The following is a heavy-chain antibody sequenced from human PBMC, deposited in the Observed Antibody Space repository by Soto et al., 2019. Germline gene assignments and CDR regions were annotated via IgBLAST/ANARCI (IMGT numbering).Heavy chain of an antibody. CDR2: ISYDGSNK. CDR3: ARDSHPTTVTTLDY. J-gene: IGHJ4*02. CDR1: GFTFSSYA. D-gene: IGHD4-17*01. Sequence: QVQLVESGGGVVQPGRSLRLSCAASGFTFSSYAMHWVRQAPGKGLEWVAVISYDGSNKYYADSVKGRFTISRDNSKNTVYLQMNSLRAEDTAVYYCARDSHPTTVTTLDYWGQGTLVTVSS. V-gene: IGHV3-30-3*01.